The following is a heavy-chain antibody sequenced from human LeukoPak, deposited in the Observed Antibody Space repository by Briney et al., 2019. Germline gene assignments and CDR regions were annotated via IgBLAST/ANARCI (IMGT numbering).Heavy chain of an antibody. Sequence: SVKVFCKASGCTFSSYAISWVRQAPGQGLEWMGGIIPIFGTANYAQKFKGRVTITTDESTSIATLELTSMTSKDTAVYYCASVRSSSSPRRYNCFDPWGQGTLVPVSS. CDR2: IIPIFGTA. D-gene: IGHD6-13*01. V-gene: IGHV1-69*05. CDR1: GCTFSSYA. CDR3: ASVRSSSSPRRYNCFDP. J-gene: IGHJ5*02.